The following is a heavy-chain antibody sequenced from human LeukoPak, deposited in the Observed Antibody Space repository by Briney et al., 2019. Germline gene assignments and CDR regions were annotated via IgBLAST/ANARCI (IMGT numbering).Heavy chain of an antibody. CDR1: GGSFSGYY. CDR3: ARASGSYPFDY. V-gene: IGHV4-34*01. D-gene: IGHD1-26*01. J-gene: IGHJ4*02. Sequence: SETLSLTCAVYGGSFSGYYWSWIRQPPGKGLEWIGGIYHSGSTNYNPSLKSRVTISVDTSKNQFSLKLGSVTAADTAVYYCARASGSYPFDYWGQGTLVTVSS. CDR2: IYHSGST.